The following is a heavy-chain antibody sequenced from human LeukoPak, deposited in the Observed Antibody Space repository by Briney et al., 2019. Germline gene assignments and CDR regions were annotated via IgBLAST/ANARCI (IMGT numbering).Heavy chain of an antibody. Sequence: GSLRLSCAASGFTFDDYGMSWVRQAPGEGLEWIGEINHSGSTNYNPSLKSRVTISVDTSKNQFSLKLSSVTAADTAVYYCARESVAAAGAYYFDYWGQGTLVTVSA. D-gene: IGHD6-13*01. CDR1: GFTFDDYG. CDR3: ARESVAAAGAYYFDY. V-gene: IGHV4-34*01. J-gene: IGHJ4*02. CDR2: INHSGST.